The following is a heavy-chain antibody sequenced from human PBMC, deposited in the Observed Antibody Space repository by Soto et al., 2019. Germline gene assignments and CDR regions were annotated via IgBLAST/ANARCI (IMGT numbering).Heavy chain of an antibody. CDR3: AKALGRDFSDFDS. Sequence: EVQLLESGGGLVQPGGSLRLSCEASGFTFSSNAMTWVRQAPGKGLEWVSAISDSGGSTYYADSVAGRFTISRDNSRHTLYLQMHSLRAEDTAIYYCAKALGRDFSDFDSWGQGTQVTVSS. D-gene: IGHD3-10*01. CDR2: ISDSGGST. CDR1: GFTFSSNA. V-gene: IGHV3-23*01. J-gene: IGHJ4*02.